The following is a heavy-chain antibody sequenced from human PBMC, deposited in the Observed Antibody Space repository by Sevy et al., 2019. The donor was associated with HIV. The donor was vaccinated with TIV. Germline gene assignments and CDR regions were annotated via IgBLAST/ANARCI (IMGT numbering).Heavy chain of an antibody. CDR1: GFTFNNAW. CDR2: IKSNIDGETT. V-gene: IGHV3-15*01. J-gene: IGHJ4*02. D-gene: IGHD3-22*01. Sequence: GGSLRLSCAVSGFTFNNAWMNWVRQAPGTGLQWAGLIKSNIDGETTDYAAPVKGRFTISRDDSKNTLYLQMNNLKIEDTAVYYCATAPGYYDSAPFDYWGPGTLVTVSS. CDR3: ATAPGYYDSAPFDY.